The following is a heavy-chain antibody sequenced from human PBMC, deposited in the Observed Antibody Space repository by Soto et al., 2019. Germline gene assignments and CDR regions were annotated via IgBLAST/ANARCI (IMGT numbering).Heavy chain of an antibody. D-gene: IGHD3-3*01. V-gene: IGHV4-34*01. CDR3: ARRVLRFLEWLPQNWFDP. Sequence: PSETLSLTCAVYGGSFSGYYWSWIRQPPGKGLEWIGEINHSGSTNYNPSLKSRVTISVDTSKNQFSLKLSSVTAADTAVYYCARRVLRFLEWLPQNWFDPWGQGTLVTVSS. CDR2: INHSGST. J-gene: IGHJ5*02. CDR1: GGSFSGYY.